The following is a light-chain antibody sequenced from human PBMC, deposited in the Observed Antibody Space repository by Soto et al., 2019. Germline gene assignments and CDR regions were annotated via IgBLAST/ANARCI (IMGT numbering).Light chain of an antibody. CDR2: DAS. Sequence: EIVLTQSPATLSLSPGERATLSCKASQSVSSFLAWYQQKPGQAPRLLIYDASNRATGIPARFSGSGSGTDFTLTISSLEPEDFAFYYCLQRSNWPYTFGQGTKLEIK. CDR1: QSVSSF. J-gene: IGKJ2*01. V-gene: IGKV3-11*01. CDR3: LQRSNWPYT.